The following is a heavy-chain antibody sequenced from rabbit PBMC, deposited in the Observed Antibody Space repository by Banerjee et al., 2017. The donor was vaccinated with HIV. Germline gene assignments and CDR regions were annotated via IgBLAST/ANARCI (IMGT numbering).Heavy chain of an antibody. CDR3: ARTAGGGNNGYYDL. Sequence: QSLEESGGDLVKPGASLTLTCTASGFSFSSYYYMCWVRQAPGKGLEWIACIYGGSRGSTYASWAKGRFTISKTSSTTVTLQMTSLTAADTATYFCARTAGGGNNGYYDLWGQGTLVTVS. V-gene: IGHV1S40*01. D-gene: IGHD1-1*01. CDR1: GFSFSSYYY. CDR2: IYGGSRGST. J-gene: IGHJ4*01.